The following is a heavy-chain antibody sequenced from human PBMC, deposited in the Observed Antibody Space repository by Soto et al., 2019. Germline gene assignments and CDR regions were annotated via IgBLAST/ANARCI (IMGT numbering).Heavy chain of an antibody. Sequence: PGGSLRLSCAASGFTFSGSAMHWVRQASGKGLEWVGRIRSKANSYATAYAASVKGRFTISRDDSKNTAYLQMNSLKTEDTAVYYCTSAFVVVPAAIRSYYYGMDVWGQGTTVTVSS. V-gene: IGHV3-73*01. J-gene: IGHJ6*02. D-gene: IGHD2-2*02. CDR2: IRSKANSYAT. CDR1: GFTFSGSA. CDR3: TSAFVVVPAAIRSYYYGMDV.